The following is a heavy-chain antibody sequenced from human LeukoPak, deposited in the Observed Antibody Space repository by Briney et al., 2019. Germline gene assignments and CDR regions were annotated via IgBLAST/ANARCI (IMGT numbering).Heavy chain of an antibody. Sequence: PGGSLRLSCAASGFTFSSYSMNWVRQAPGKGLEWVSYISSSSSTIYYADSVKGRFTISRDNAKNSLYLQMNSLRAEDTAVYYCARDFRFEDIVVVVAASDAFDIWGQGTMVTVSS. CDR1: GFTFSSYS. J-gene: IGHJ3*02. D-gene: IGHD2-15*01. CDR2: ISSSSSTI. CDR3: ARDFRFEDIVVVVAASDAFDI. V-gene: IGHV3-48*01.